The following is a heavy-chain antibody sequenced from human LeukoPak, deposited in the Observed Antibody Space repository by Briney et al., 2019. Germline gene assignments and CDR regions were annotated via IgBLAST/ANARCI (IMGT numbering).Heavy chain of an antibody. V-gene: IGHV1-69*05. CDR3: ARAFGYGGNYDY. D-gene: IGHD4-23*01. CDR1: GGTFSSYT. CDR2: IIPIFGTA. J-gene: IGHJ4*02. Sequence: SVKVSCKASGGTFSSYTISWVRQAPGHGLEWMGRIIPIFGTANYAQKFQGRVTITTDESTSTAYMELSSLTSEDTAVYYCARAFGYGGNYDYWGQGTLVTVSS.